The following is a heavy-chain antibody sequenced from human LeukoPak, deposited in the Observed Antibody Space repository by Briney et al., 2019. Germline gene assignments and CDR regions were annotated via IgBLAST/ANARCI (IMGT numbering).Heavy chain of an antibody. D-gene: IGHD4-11*01. CDR1: GGSISSGDYY. CDR2: IYHSGST. Sequence: SQTLSLTCTVSGGSISSGDYYWSWIRQPPGKGLEWIGYIYHSGSTYYNPSLKSRVTISVDTSKNQFSLKLSSVTAADTAVYYCARGPGAQYSNWFDPWGQGTLVTVSS. CDR3: ARGPGAQYSNWFDP. V-gene: IGHV4-30-4*01. J-gene: IGHJ5*02.